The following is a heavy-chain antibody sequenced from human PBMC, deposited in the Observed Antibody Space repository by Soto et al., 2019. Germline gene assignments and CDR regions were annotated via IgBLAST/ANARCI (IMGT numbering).Heavy chain of an antibody. D-gene: IGHD6-19*01. Sequence: QVQLVESGGAVVQPGGSLRLSCAASGFNFSNYAMHWVRQAPGKGLEWLAIISYEGSNKYSADSVKGRFTISRDNAKNALYLQMNSLRPEDTAVYYCANDWAPVVAGPFLDSWGQGTPVTVSS. CDR1: GFNFSNYA. J-gene: IGHJ5*01. CDR3: ANDWAPVVAGPFLDS. CDR2: ISYEGSNK. V-gene: IGHV3-30*18.